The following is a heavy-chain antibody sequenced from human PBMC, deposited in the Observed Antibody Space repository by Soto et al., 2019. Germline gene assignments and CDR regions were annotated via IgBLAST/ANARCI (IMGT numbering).Heavy chain of an antibody. CDR2: IIPIFGTP. CDR3: ARGPPYYYDSSGTKVDYFDY. D-gene: IGHD3-22*01. CDR1: GGTFSSNA. V-gene: IGHV1-69*13. Sequence: SVNVSCKASGGTFSSNAISWVRQAPGEGLEWMGGIIPIFGTPNYAQKFQGRVTITADESTSTAYMELSSLRSEDTAVYYCARGPPYYYDSSGTKVDYFDYWGQGTLVTVSS. J-gene: IGHJ4*02.